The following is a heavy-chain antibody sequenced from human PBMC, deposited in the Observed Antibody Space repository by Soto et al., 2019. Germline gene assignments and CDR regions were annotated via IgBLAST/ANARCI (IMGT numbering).Heavy chain of an antibody. CDR2: IIPIFGTA. J-gene: IGHJ6*02. D-gene: IGHD3-10*01. CDR1: GGTFSSYA. V-gene: IGHV1-69*06. CDR3: ARSYERSGYYYYGMDV. Sequence: SVKVSCKASGGTFSSYAISWVRQAPGQGLEWMGGIIPIFGTANYAQKFQGRVTITADKSTSTAYMELGSLRSEDTAVYYCARSYERSGYYYYGMDVWGQGTTVTVYS.